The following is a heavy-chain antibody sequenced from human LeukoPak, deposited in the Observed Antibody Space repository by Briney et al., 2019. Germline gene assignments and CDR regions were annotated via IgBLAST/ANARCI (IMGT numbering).Heavy chain of an antibody. V-gene: IGHV3-23*01. CDR2: ISGSGGST. D-gene: IGHD6-13*01. CDR1: AFTFTSYA. Sequence: GRSLRLSCAASAFTFTSYAMSWVRHAPGKGLERVSAISGSGGSTYYADSVKGRFTISRDNSQNTLYLQMNSLRAEDTAVYHCAQEAQQLVYDYWGQGTLVTVSS. CDR3: AQEAQQLVYDY. J-gene: IGHJ4*02.